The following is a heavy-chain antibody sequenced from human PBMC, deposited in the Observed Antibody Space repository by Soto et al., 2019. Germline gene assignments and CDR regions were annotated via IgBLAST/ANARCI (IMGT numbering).Heavy chain of an antibody. V-gene: IGHV4-4*07. J-gene: IGHJ6*02. CDR3: ARECCSGGSCRYYYYGMDV. Sequence: PSETLSLTCTVSGGSISSYYWSWIRQPAGKGLEWIGRIYTSGSTNYNPSLKSRVTMPVDTSKNQFSLKLSSVTAADTAVYYCARECCSGGSCRYYYYGMDVWGQGTTVTVSS. CDR1: GGSISSYY. CDR2: IYTSGST. D-gene: IGHD2-15*01.